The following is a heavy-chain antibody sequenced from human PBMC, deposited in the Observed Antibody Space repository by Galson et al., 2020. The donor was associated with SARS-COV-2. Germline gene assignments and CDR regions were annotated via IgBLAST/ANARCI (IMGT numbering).Heavy chain of an antibody. CDR1: GDSISSFY. V-gene: IGHV4-59*01. J-gene: IGHJ4*02. D-gene: IGHD3-3*01. CDR2: IYYSGST. CDR3: ARAKLWNAYKFDH. Sequence: ETSETLSLTCTVSGDSISSFYWTWIRQPPGKGLEWIGYIYYSGSTNYNPSLKSRVTMSVDTSKKQVSLKLSSVIAADTAVYYCARAKLWNAYKFDHWGQGALVIVSS.